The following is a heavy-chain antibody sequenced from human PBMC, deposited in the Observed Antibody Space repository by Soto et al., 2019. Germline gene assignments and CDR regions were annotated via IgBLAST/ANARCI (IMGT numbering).Heavy chain of an antibody. J-gene: IGHJ2*01. V-gene: IGHV4-39*01. CDR1: GGSISSSSYY. D-gene: IGHD3-10*01. CDR2: MYYTGNT. Sequence: SKTLSLTCTVAGGSISSSSYYWGWIRQPPGKGLEWIASMYYTGNTFYNPSLKSRVTISVDTSKNQFSLKLSSVTAADTAVYFCARPSATTFYYGRRDWYFDLWGRGTLVTVSS. CDR3: ARPSATTFYYGRRDWYFDL.